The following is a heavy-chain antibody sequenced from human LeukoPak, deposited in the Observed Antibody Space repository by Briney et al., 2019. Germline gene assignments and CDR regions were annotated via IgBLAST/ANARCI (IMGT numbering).Heavy chain of an antibody. J-gene: IGHJ4*02. V-gene: IGHV1-2*02. D-gene: IGHD6-13*01. CDR3: ARDIISGSSWYGY. CDR2: INPNSGGT. CDR1: GYTFTGYY. Sequence: GASVKVSCKASGYTFTGYYMHWVRQAPGKGLEWMGWINPNSGGTNYAQKFQGRVTMTRDTSISTAYMELSRLRSDDTAVYYCARDIISGSSWYGYWGQGTLVTVSS.